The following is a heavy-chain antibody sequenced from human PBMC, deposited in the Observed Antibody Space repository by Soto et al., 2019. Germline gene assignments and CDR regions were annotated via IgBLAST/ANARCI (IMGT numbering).Heavy chain of an antibody. D-gene: IGHD3-10*01. J-gene: IGHJ5*02. CDR2: VNPISGDT. CDR1: GYTFTGYY. Sequence: QIQLVQSGAEVKKPGASVKVYCRASGYTFTGYYLHWVRQAPGQGLEGMGWVNPISGDTNYAQKFQDRVIITRDRSITTVHMELSRLRSDDTAVYYCAREEGFRITMDRGRWFDPWGQGTLVTVSS. V-gene: IGHV1-2*02. CDR3: AREEGFRITMDRGRWFDP.